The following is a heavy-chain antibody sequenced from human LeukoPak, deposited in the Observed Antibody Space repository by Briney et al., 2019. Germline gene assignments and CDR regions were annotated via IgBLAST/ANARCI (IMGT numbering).Heavy chain of an antibody. CDR1: GGSIGTYY. V-gene: IGHV4-59*08. D-gene: IGHD3-16*02. Sequence: PSETLSLTCTVWGGSIGTYYWSWVRQSPGKELEWIGYIYVTGNRYNPYLQSRVTISVDTSRNQFFLKMSSVTAADTAVYYCARHIGGGIEDMDVWGKGTKVTVSS. CDR2: IYVTGN. CDR3: ARHIGGGIEDMDV. J-gene: IGHJ6*03.